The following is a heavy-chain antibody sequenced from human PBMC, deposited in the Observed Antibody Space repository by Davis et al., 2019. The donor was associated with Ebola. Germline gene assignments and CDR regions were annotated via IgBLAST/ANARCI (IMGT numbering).Heavy chain of an antibody. Sequence: SETLSLTCTVSGGSISSSSYYWGWIRQPTGKGLEWIGSIYYSGSTYYNPSLKSRVTISVDTSKNKLSLKLSSVTAADTAVYYCARRYADSSGYYFGYWGQGTLVTVSS. CDR1: GGSISSSSYY. CDR2: IYYSGST. D-gene: IGHD3-22*01. V-gene: IGHV4-39*01. CDR3: ARRYADSSGYYFGY. J-gene: IGHJ4*02.